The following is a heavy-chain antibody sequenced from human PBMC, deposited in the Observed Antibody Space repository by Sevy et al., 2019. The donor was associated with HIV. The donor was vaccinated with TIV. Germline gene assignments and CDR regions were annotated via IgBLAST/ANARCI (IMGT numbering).Heavy chain of an antibody. V-gene: IGHV3-9*01. D-gene: IGHD6-13*01. CDR3: AKDIEQLVKGELDY. CDR2: ISWNSGSI. CDR1: GFTFDDYA. Sequence: GGSLRLSCAASGFTFDDYAMHWVRQAPGKGLEWVSGISWNSGSIGYADSVKGRFTISRDNAKNSLYLQMNSLRAEDTALYYCAKDIEQLVKGELDYWGQGTLVTVSS. J-gene: IGHJ4*02.